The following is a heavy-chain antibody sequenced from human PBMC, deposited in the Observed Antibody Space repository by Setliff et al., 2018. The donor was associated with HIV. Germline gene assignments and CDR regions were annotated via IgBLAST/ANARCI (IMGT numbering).Heavy chain of an antibody. CDR3: ARGLQAWGSAGPNWFDP. CDR1: GGSISSSTYY. J-gene: IGHJ5*02. Sequence: PSETLSLTCTVSGGSISSSTYYWGWIRQPPGKGLEWIGNIYYSASTYYNPSLKSRVTISVDTSKNQFSLKLTSVTAADTAVYYCARGLQAWGSAGPNWFDPWGQGTLVT. CDR2: IYYSAST. V-gene: IGHV4-39*07. D-gene: IGHD7-27*01.